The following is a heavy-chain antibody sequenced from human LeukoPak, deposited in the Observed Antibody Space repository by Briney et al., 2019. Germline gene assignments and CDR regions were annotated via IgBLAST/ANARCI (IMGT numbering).Heavy chain of an antibody. D-gene: IGHD2/OR15-2a*01. CDR2: INHSGST. V-gene: IGHV4-34*01. CDR3: ARNLIVSYYFDY. CDR1: GGSFSDYY. Sequence: PSETLSLTCAVYGGSFSDYYWNWIRQPPGKGLEWIGEINHSGSTNYNPSLKSRVTISVDTSKNQFSLNLSSVTAADTAVYYCARNLIVSYYFDYWGQGTLVTVSS. J-gene: IGHJ4*02.